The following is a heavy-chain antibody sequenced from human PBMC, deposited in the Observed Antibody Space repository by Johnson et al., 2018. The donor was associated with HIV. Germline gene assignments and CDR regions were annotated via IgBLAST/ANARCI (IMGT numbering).Heavy chain of an antibody. D-gene: IGHD2-21*02. Sequence: VQLVESGGGLVKPGGSLRLSCAASGFTFSNAWMTWVRQAPGRGLEWVGRIKSKTDGGTADYAGPVKGRFTISRDDSKNTLYLQMNSLRAEDTAVYYCARAGCGGDCSTDAFDIWGQGTMVTVSS. CDR2: IKSKTDGGTA. V-gene: IGHV3-15*01. CDR1: GFTFSNAW. J-gene: IGHJ3*02. CDR3: ARAGCGGDCSTDAFDI.